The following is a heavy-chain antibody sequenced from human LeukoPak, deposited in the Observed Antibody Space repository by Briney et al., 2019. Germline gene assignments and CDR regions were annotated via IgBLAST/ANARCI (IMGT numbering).Heavy chain of an antibody. CDR3: ARSGYYYDSLDY. CDR2: IYYSGST. V-gene: IGHV4-59*08. D-gene: IGHD3-22*01. Sequence: SETLSLTCTVSGGSISNYYWSWIRQPPGKGLEWIGYIYYSGSTNYNPSLKSRVTISVDTSKNQFSLKLSSVTAADTAVYYCARSGYYYDSLDYWGQGALVTVSS. J-gene: IGHJ4*02. CDR1: GGSISNYY.